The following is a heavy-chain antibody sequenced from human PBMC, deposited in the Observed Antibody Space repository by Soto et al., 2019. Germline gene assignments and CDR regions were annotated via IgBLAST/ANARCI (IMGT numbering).Heavy chain of an antibody. CDR3: ARAGGTMIGAFDI. CDR2: ISYDGSKK. D-gene: IGHD3-22*01. CDR1: GFTFSSYA. J-gene: IGHJ3*02. Sequence: QVQLVESGGGVVQPGRSLRLSCAASGFTFSSYAMHWVRQAPGKGLEWEAVISYDGSKKYYADSVKGRFTISRDNSKNTLYLQMNSLRAEVTAVYYGARAGGTMIGAFDIGGQGRIVAVSS. V-gene: IGHV3-30-3*01.